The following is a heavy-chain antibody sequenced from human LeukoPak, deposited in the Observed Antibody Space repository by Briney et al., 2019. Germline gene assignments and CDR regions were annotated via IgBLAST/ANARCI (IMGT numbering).Heavy chain of an antibody. CDR3: AAERGSYGVGTH. Sequence: PGGSLRLSYAASGFTFSDYYMSWIRQAPGQGLEWVSYISSSSSYTNYADSVKGRFTISRDNAKNSLYPQMNSLRAEDTAVYYCAAERGSYGVGTHWGQGTLVTVSS. D-gene: IGHD1-26*01. J-gene: IGHJ4*02. CDR1: GFTFSDYY. CDR2: ISSSSSYT. V-gene: IGHV3-11*03.